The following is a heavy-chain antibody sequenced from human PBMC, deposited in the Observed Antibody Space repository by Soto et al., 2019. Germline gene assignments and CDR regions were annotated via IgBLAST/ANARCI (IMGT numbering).Heavy chain of an antibody. V-gene: IGHV3-23*01. D-gene: IGHD6-6*01. CDR3: AKGSAARTLIDY. CDR1: GFTFSSYA. J-gene: IGHJ4*02. Sequence: PGGSLSLSCAASGFTFSSYAMSWVRQAPGKGLEWVSAISGSGGSTYYADSVKGRFTISRDNSKNTLYLQMNSLRAEDTAVYYCAKGSAARTLIDYWGQGTLVTVSS. CDR2: ISGSGGST.